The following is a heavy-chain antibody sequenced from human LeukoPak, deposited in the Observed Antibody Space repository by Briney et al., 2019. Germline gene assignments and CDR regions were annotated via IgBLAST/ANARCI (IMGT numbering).Heavy chain of an antibody. CDR3: ARDYYYDSSGWNADAFDI. CDR1: GGSIISYY. CDR2: IYYSGST. V-gene: IGHV4-59*01. D-gene: IGHD3-22*01. Sequence: LSGPLSLPCPASGGSIISYYWSWIRRPPGKGRGGSGYIYYSGSTNYNPSLKSRVTISVDTSKNHFSLKLSSVTAADTAVYYCARDYYYDSSGWNADAFDIWGQGTMVTVSS. J-gene: IGHJ3*02.